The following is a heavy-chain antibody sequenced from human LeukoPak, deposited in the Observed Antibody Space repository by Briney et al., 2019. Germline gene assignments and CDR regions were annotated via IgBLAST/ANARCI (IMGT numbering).Heavy chain of an antibody. J-gene: IGHJ5*02. Sequence: ASVKVSCKASGYTFTSYGISWVRQAPGQGLEWMGWISAYNGNTNYAQKLQGRVTMTTDTSTSTAYMELRGLRSDDTAVYYCARDIVVVVAATWEYNWFDPWGQGTLVTVSS. V-gene: IGHV1-18*01. CDR2: ISAYNGNT. D-gene: IGHD2-15*01. CDR1: GYTFTSYG. CDR3: ARDIVVVVAATWEYNWFDP.